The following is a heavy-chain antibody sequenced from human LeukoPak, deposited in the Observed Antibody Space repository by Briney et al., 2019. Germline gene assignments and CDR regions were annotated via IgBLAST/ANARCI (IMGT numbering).Heavy chain of an antibody. Sequence: ASVKVSGKASGYTFTGYYMHWVRQAPGQGLEWMGWINPNSGGTNYAQKFQGRVTMTRDTSISTAYMELSRLRSDDTAVYYCARDRLAARGTFDYWGQGTLVTVSS. V-gene: IGHV1-2*02. CDR1: GYTFTGYY. J-gene: IGHJ4*02. CDR3: ARDRLAARGTFDY. D-gene: IGHD6-6*01. CDR2: INPNSGGT.